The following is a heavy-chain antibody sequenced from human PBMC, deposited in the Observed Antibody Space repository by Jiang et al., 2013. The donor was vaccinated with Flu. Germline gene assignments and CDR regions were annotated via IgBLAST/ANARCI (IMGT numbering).Heavy chain of an antibody. V-gene: IGHV6-1*01. CDR3: ARDTAAAEFDY. J-gene: IGHJ4*02. Sequence: LEWLGKTYYRSRWYNDYAVSVKSRIIIDPDTSKNQFSLQLNSVTPEDTAVYYCARDTAAAEFDYWGQGTLVTVPS. CDR2: TYYRSRWYN. D-gene: IGHD6-13*01.